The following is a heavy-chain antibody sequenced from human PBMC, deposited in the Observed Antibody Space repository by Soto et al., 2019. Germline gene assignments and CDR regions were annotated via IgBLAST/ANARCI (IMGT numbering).Heavy chain of an antibody. V-gene: IGHV1-24*01. J-gene: IGHJ4*02. Sequence: ASVKVSCMVSGYTLTELSMHWVRQAPGKGLEGMGGFDPEDGETIYAQKFQGRVTMTEDTSTDTAYMELRSLRSEDTAVYYCATGQAGARYSDYSGQGTLLTAS. CDR3: ATGQAGARYSDY. CDR1: GYTLTELS. D-gene: IGHD1-26*01. CDR2: FDPEDGET.